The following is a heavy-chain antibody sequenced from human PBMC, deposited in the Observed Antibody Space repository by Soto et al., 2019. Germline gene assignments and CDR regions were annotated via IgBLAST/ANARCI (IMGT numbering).Heavy chain of an antibody. D-gene: IGHD2-2*01. Sequence: ASVKVSCKASGYTFTSYGISWVRQAPGQGLERMAWINPYNGNTNYAQKFQGRVTMTTDTSTSTAYMELRSLRSDDTAVYYCARDTYCSSTTCYPNFDYWGQGTLVTVSS. CDR3: ARDTYCSSTTCYPNFDY. V-gene: IGHV1-18*01. J-gene: IGHJ4*02. CDR1: GYTFTSYG. CDR2: INPYNGNT.